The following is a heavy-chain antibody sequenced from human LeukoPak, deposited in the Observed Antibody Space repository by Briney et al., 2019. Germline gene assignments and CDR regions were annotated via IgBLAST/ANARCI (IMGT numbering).Heavy chain of an antibody. CDR2: IYYSGST. CDR3: ARGPLDPFNFDY. Sequence: PSETLSLTCTVSGGSTSSYYWGWIRQPPGKGLEWIGYIYYSGSTNYNPSLKSRVTISVDTSKNQFSLKLSSVTAADTAVYYCARGPLDPFNFDYWGQGTLVTVSS. CDR1: GGSTSSYY. V-gene: IGHV4-59*01. J-gene: IGHJ4*02.